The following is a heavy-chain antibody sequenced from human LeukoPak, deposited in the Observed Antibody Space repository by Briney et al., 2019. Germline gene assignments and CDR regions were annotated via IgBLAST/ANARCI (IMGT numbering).Heavy chain of an antibody. Sequence: GGSLRLSCAASGFTFSSYWMSWVRQAPGKGLEWVGNIQEDGSAQYYVDSVKGRFTISRDNAKNSLYLQMNSLRAEDTAVYYCARVAYGDRYWGQGTLVTVSS. CDR3: ARVAYGDRY. V-gene: IGHV3-7*01. J-gene: IGHJ4*02. D-gene: IGHD4-17*01. CDR1: GFTFSSYW. CDR2: IQEDGSAQ.